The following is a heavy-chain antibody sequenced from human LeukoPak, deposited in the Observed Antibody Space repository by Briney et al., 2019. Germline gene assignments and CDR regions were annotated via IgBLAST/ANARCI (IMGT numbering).Heavy chain of an antibody. J-gene: IGHJ4*02. Sequence: GASVKVSCKASGGTFSSYAISWVRQAPGQGLEWMGGIIPIFGTANYAQKFQGRVTITADESTSTAYMELSSLRSEDTAVYYCARSPLGSLSLYYFDYWGQGTLVTVSS. D-gene: IGHD3-10*01. CDR2: IIPIFGTA. CDR1: GGTFSSYA. CDR3: ARSPLGSLSLYYFDY. V-gene: IGHV1-69*13.